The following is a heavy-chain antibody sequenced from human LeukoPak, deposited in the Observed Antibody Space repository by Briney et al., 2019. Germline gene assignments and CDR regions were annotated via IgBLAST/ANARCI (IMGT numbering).Heavy chain of an antibody. CDR2: VYGGGTT. Sequence: GGSLRLSCVASGFTVRGDYMTWVRQAPGKGLEWVSFVYGGGTTYYEDSVKGRFTISRDSSKNTLFLQMNSLRVGDTAVYYCARAGYFDRSGFYAPDAFDIWGQGTVVTVSS. V-gene: IGHV3-53*01. CDR1: GFTVRGDY. D-gene: IGHD3-22*01. CDR3: ARAGYFDRSGFYAPDAFDI. J-gene: IGHJ3*02.